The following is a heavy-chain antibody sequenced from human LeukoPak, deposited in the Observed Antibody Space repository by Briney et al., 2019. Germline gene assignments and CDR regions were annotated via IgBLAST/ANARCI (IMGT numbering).Heavy chain of an antibody. V-gene: IGHV4-39*01. CDR2: IYYSGNT. D-gene: IGHD6-19*01. CDR1: GGSISGSSYY. CDR3: ARLLTVAGLYFDY. J-gene: IGHJ4*02. Sequence: SETLSLTCTVSGGSISGSSYYWGWIRQPPGKGLEWIGSIYYSGNTYYNPSLKSRVTISVDTSKNQFSLKLSSVTAADTAVYYCARLLTVAGLYFDYWGQGTLVTVSS.